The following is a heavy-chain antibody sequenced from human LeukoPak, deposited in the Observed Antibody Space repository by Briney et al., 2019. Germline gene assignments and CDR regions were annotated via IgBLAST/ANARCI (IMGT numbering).Heavy chain of an antibody. CDR3: ARIWYSYGPWRAFDI. CDR2: IYYSGST. CDR1: GGSISGSSYY. V-gene: IGHV4-39*01. J-gene: IGHJ3*02. D-gene: IGHD5-18*01. Sequence: NPSETLSLTCTVSGGSISGSSYYWGWIRQPPGKGLEWIGSIYYSGSTYYNPSLKSRVTISVDTSKNQFSLKLSSVTAADTAVYYCARIWYSYGPWRAFDIWGQGTMVTVSS.